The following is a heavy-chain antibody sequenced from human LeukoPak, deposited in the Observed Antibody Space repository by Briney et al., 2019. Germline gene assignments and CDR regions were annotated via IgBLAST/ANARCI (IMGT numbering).Heavy chain of an antibody. CDR2: INHSGST. Sequence: SETLSLTCAVYGGSFSGYYWSWIRQPPGKGLEWIGEINHSGSTNYNPSLKSRVTISVDTSKNQFSLKLSSVTAADTAVYYCARPAPYGGNPHDAFDIWGQGTMVTVSS. CDR1: GGSFSGYY. CDR3: ARPAPYGGNPHDAFDI. V-gene: IGHV4-34*01. J-gene: IGHJ3*02. D-gene: IGHD4-23*01.